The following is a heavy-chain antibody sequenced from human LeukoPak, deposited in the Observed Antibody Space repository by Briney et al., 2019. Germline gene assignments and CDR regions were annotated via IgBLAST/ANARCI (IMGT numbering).Heavy chain of an antibody. Sequence: GGSLRLSCAASGFTFSSYGMHWVRQALGKGLEWVAVIWYDGSNKYYADSVKGRFTISRDNSKNTLYLQMNSLRAEDTAIYYCAKGVPAAMHYFQHWGQGTLVTVSS. CDR1: GFTFSSYG. D-gene: IGHD2-2*01. CDR3: AKGVPAAMHYFQH. V-gene: IGHV3-33*06. CDR2: IWYDGSNK. J-gene: IGHJ1*01.